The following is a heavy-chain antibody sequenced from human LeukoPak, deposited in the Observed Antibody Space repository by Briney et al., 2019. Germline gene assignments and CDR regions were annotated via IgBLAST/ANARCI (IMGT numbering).Heavy chain of an antibody. CDR2: INPNSGGT. CDR1: GYTFTVYY. V-gene: IGHV1-2*02. CDR3: ARDTTGDYGDYEGFDY. D-gene: IGHD4-17*01. Sequence: ASVKVSCTASGYTFTVYYMHWVRQAPGQGLEWMGWINPNSGGTNYAQKFQGRVTMTRDTSISTAYMELSRLRSDDTAVYYCARDTTGDYGDYEGFDYWGQGTLVTVSS. J-gene: IGHJ4*02.